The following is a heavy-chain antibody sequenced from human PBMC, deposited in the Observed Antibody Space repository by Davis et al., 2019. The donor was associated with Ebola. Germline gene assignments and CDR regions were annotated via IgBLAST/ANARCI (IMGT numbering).Heavy chain of an antibody. CDR2: IYPGDSDT. D-gene: IGHD1-20*01. CDR3: AGSRITGTTYYYYGMDV. Sequence: KVSCKASGYSFTSYCIGWVRQMPRKGLEWMGIIYPGDSDTRYSPSFQGQVTISADKSISTAYLQWSSLKASDTAMYYCAGSRITGTTYYYYGMDVWGQGTTVTVSS. CDR1: GYSFTSYC. V-gene: IGHV5-51*01. J-gene: IGHJ6*02.